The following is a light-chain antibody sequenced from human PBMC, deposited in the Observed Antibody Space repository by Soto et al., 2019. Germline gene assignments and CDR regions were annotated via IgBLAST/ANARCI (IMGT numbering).Light chain of an antibody. Sequence: QSALTQPPSASGSPGQSVTMSCTGTSSDVGGYNFVSWYQQLPGKAPKLMLDEVTKGPSGVPDRFSGSKSGNTASLTVSGLQAEDEGDYYCSSLAGPNSRDVFGTGTTVPV. CDR3: SSLAGPNSRDV. CDR1: SSDVGGYNF. J-gene: IGLJ1*01. CDR2: EVT. V-gene: IGLV2-8*01.